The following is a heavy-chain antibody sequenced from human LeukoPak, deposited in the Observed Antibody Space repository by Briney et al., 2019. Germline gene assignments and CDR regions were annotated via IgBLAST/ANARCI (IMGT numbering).Heavy chain of an antibody. CDR2: IYHTGST. D-gene: IGHD1-26*01. Sequence: SETLSLTCTVSGDSITSYYWNWIRQTPGKGLEWIGYIYHTGSTNYYASLKSRGSISAVTSNTPFSLRLCSVTAADTAVYYCARETGECYWGQGSLVTVSS. CDR1: GDSITSYY. CDR3: ARETGECY. V-gene: IGHV4-59*01. J-gene: IGHJ4*02.